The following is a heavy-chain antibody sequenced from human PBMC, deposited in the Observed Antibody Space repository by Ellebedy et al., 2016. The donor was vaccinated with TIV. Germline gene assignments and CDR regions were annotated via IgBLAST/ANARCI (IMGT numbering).Heavy chain of an antibody. D-gene: IGHD4-17*01. CDR2: IYDGGNT. CDR3: ARGESTVTTVNYYYYGMDV. Sequence: GGSLRLSCAASGFTVSSNYMSWVRQAPGEGLEWVSIIYDGGNTYYADSVKGRFTISRDNAKNSLYLQMNSLRAEDTAVYYCARGESTVTTVNYYYYGMDVWGQGTTVTVSS. CDR1: GFTVSSNY. V-gene: IGHV3-53*01. J-gene: IGHJ6*02.